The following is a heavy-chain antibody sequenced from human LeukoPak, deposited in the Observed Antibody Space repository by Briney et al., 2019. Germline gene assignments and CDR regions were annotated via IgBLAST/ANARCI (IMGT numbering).Heavy chain of an antibody. D-gene: IGHD6-13*01. CDR1: GFTFSNYG. V-gene: IGHV3-30*02. J-gene: IGHJ4*02. Sequence: PGGSLRLSCAASGFTFSNYGMHSVRQAPGKGLGWGAFIRYDGSSKYYADSVKGRLTIYRDNSKNTLYLQMNSLRVEDTAVYYCAKDRDYSSSWPRYYFDYWGQGTLVTVSS. CDR3: AKDRDYSSSWPRYYFDY. CDR2: IRYDGSSK.